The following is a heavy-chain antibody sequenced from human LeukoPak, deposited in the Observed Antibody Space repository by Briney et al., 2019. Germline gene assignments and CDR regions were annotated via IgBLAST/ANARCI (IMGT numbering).Heavy chain of an antibody. D-gene: IGHD6-13*01. V-gene: IGHV3-21*01. CDR1: GFTFSSYS. Sequence: GGSLRLSCAASGFTFSSYSMNWVRQAPGKGLEWVSSISSSSSYIYYADSVKGRFTISRDNAKNSLYLQTNSLRAEDTAVYYCASAVAAAPIDAFDIWGQGTMVTVSS. CDR3: ASAVAAAPIDAFDI. CDR2: ISSSSSYI. J-gene: IGHJ3*02.